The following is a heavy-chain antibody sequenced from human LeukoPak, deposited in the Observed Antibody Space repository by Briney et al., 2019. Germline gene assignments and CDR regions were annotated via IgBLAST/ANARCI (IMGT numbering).Heavy chain of an antibody. CDR2: TNPNSGGT. CDR1: GYTFTSYG. J-gene: IGHJ4*02. V-gene: IGHV1-2*02. Sequence: ASVKVSCKASGYTFTSYGISWVRQAPGQGLEWMGWTNPNSGGTNYAQKFQGRVTMTRDTSISTAYMELSRLRSDDTAVYYCARDRAVATIGGVDYWGQGTLVTVSS. D-gene: IGHD5-12*01. CDR3: ARDRAVATIGGVDY.